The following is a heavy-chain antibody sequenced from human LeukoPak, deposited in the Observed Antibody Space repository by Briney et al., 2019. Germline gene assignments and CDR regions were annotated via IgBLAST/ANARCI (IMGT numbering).Heavy chain of an antibody. Sequence: PSETLSLACTVSGASITTYYWSWIRQPPGKGLEYIGQIHSSRSANYNPSLKSRVAMSLDASKNQFSLTVSSVTAADTAIYCCARDILDVGATHYFDYWGQGSLLTVSP. CDR1: GASITTYY. CDR2: IHSSRSA. CDR3: ARDILDVGATHYFDY. J-gene: IGHJ4*02. D-gene: IGHD1-26*01. V-gene: IGHV4-59*01.